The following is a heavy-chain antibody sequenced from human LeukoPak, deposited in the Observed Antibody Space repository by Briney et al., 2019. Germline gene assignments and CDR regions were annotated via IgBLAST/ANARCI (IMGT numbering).Heavy chain of an antibody. CDR2: IHSGGST. V-gene: IGHV3-66*01. J-gene: IGHJ4*02. CDR1: GVPVSSNY. Sequence: GGSLRLSCAASGVPVSSNYMSWVRQAPGKGLEWVSVIHSGGSTYYAESVKGRFTISRDSSKNTLYLQMNSLRVEDSAVYYCARGGGVGYGSGTSLLDFWGQGTLVTVSS. D-gene: IGHD3-10*01. CDR3: ARGGGVGYGSGTSLLDF.